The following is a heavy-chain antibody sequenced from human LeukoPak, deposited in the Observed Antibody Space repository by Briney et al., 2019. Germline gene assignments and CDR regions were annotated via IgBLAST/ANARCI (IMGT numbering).Heavy chain of an antibody. D-gene: IGHD5-24*01. CDR2: INHSGST. V-gene: IGHV4-34*01. Sequence: SETLSLTCTVSGGSISGYYWSWIRQPPGKGLEWIGEINHSGSTNYNPSLKSRVTISVDTSKNQFSLKLSSVTAADTAVYYCARGLRWTGFRLDPWGQGTLVTVSS. CDR1: GGSISGYY. J-gene: IGHJ5*02. CDR3: ARGLRWTGFRLDP.